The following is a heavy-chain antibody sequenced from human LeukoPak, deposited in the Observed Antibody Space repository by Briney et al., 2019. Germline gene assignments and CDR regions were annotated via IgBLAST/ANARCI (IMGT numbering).Heavy chain of an antibody. Sequence: VASVNVSCKASGYTFTSYAMHWVHQAPGQRLEWMGWINAGNGNTKYSQKFQGRVTITRDTSASTAYMELSSLRSEDTAVYYCARDQDTYYDILTGFNWFDPWGQGTLVTVSS. V-gene: IGHV1-3*01. CDR2: INAGNGNT. CDR1: GYTFTSYA. J-gene: IGHJ5*02. CDR3: ARDQDTYYDILTGFNWFDP. D-gene: IGHD3-9*01.